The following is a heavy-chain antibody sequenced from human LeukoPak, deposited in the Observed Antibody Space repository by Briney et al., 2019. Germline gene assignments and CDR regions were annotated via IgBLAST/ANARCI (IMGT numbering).Heavy chain of an antibody. J-gene: IGHJ4*02. Sequence: GGSLRLSCAASGFTFSDYYMSWVRQAPGKGLEWVSVIYSGGSTYYADSVKGRFTISRDNSKNTLYLQMNSLRAEDTAVYYCAREKFDYYDGTFDYWGQGTLVTVSS. V-gene: IGHV3-53*01. CDR3: AREKFDYYDGTFDY. D-gene: IGHD3-22*01. CDR1: GFTFSDYY. CDR2: IYSGGST.